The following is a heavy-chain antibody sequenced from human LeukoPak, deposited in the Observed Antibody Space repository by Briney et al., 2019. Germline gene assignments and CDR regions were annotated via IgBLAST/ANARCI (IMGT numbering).Heavy chain of an antibody. Sequence: GGSLRLSCAASGFTFSSYGMHWVRQAPGKGLEWVAFIRYDGSNKYYADSVKGRFTISRDNSKNTLYLQMNSLRAEDTAVYYCARAMANWNYFDYWGQGTLVTVSS. J-gene: IGHJ4*02. V-gene: IGHV3-30*02. CDR1: GFTFSSYG. CDR2: IRYDGSNK. CDR3: ARAMANWNYFDY. D-gene: IGHD1-20*01.